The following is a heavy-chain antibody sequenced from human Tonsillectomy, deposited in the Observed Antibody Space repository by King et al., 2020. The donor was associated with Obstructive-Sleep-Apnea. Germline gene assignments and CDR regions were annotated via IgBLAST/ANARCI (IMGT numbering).Heavy chain of an antibody. Sequence: QVQLQQSGPGLVKPSQTLSLTCAISGDSVSSNSAAWNWIRQSPSRGLEWLGRTYYRSKWYNDYAVSVKSRISINPDTSKNQFSLQLNSVTPEDTAVYYCATALYYDSSGYSDDAFDIWGQGTMVTVSS. D-gene: IGHD3-22*01. J-gene: IGHJ3*02. V-gene: IGHV6-1*01. CDR3: ATALYYDSSGYSDDAFDI. CDR2: TYYRSKWYN. CDR1: GDSVSSNSAA.